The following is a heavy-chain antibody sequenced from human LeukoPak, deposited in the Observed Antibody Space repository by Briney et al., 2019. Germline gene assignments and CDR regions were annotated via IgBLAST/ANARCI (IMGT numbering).Heavy chain of an antibody. Sequence: PGGSLRLSCVASGFTFRTYRMHWLRQAPGKGLEWVSYISSDSRNIYYADSVKGRFTISRDNAKNSLFLHMNSLRSEDTAVYYCARVRWYCSGGSCYKPSGYYFDYWGQGTLVTVSS. CDR3: ARVRWYCSGGSCYKPSGYYFDY. D-gene: IGHD2-15*01. V-gene: IGHV3-48*01. J-gene: IGHJ4*02. CDR2: ISSDSRNI. CDR1: GFTFRTYR.